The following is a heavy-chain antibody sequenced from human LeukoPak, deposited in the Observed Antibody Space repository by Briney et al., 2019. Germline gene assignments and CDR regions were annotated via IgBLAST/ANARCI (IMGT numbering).Heavy chain of an antibody. J-gene: IGHJ4*02. CDR1: GFTFSSYA. CDR2: IIPSGSTT. V-gene: IGHV3-23*01. Sequence: QSGGSLRLSCAASGFTFSSYAMSWVRQAPGKGLEWVSGIIPSGSTTYYADSVKGRFTISRDNSKNTVYLQINSLRDEDTAVYYCARDRGWIQFEDWGQGTLVTVSS. D-gene: IGHD5-24*01. CDR3: ARDRGWIQFED.